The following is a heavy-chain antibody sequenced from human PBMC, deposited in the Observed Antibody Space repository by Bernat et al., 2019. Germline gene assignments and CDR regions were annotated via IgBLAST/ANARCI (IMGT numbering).Heavy chain of an antibody. J-gene: IGHJ4*02. Sequence: EVQLVESGGGLVQPGGSLRLSCAASGFSFSSYWMHWVRQAPGKGLVWVSRIKGDGSSSNYADSVKGRFTISRDNAKNTLYLQLNSLRTGDTAVYYCGRQYDHWGQGTMVTVSS. CDR2: IKGDGSSS. V-gene: IGHV3-74*01. CDR3: GRQYDH. CDR1: GFSFSSYW. D-gene: IGHD3-3*01.